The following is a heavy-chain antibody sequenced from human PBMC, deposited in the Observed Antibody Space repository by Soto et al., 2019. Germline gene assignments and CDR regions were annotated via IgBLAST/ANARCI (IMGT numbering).Heavy chain of an antibody. V-gene: IGHV3-21*01. CDR3: ARDSKGRSSSSYYYYGMDV. Sequence: GGSLRLSCAASGFTFSSYSMNWVRQAPGKGLEWVSSISSSSSYIYYADSVKGRFTISRDNAKNSLYLQMNSLRAEDTAVYYCARDSKGRSSSSYYYYGMDVWGQGTTVTVSS. CDR2: ISSSSSYI. CDR1: GFTFSSYS. J-gene: IGHJ6*02. D-gene: IGHD6-6*01.